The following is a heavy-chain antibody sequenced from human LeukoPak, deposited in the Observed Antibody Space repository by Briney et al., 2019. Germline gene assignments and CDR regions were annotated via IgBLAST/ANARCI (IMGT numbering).Heavy chain of an antibody. V-gene: IGHV3-7*03. D-gene: IGHD6-13*01. J-gene: IGHJ4*02. CDR2: IKQDGSEK. CDR1: GFTFSNLW. CDR3: ATSTAAAGTD. Sequence: GGSLRLSCAASGFTFSNLWMSWVRQAPGKGLKWVANIKQDGSEKYCVDSVKGRFTISRDNAQNSLYLQTNSLRAEDTAIYYCATSTAAAGTDWGQGTLVTVSS.